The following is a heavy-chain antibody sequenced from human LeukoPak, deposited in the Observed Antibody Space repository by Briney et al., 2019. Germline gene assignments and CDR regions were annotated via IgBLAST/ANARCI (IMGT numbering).Heavy chain of an antibody. CDR1: GGSVNSETHY. Sequence: SETLSLTCTVSGGSVNSETHYWSWIRQPPGKGLEWIGYIYSSGSTNYNPSLKSRVTISVDTSKNQFSLKLSSVTAADTAVYYCARFAYCGGHCWYYFDYWGQGSLVTVSS. CDR3: ARFAYCGGHCWYYFDY. D-gene: IGHD2-21*02. CDR2: IYSSGST. J-gene: IGHJ4*02. V-gene: IGHV4-61*01.